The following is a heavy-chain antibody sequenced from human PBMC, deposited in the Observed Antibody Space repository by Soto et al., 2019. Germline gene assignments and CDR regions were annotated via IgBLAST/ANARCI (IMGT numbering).Heavy chain of an antibody. V-gene: IGHV4-34*01. Sequence: LETLPLTCTVSGGSISGYYWSWIRQPTGKGLEWIGEINHSGSTNYNPSLKSRVTISVDTSKNQFSLKLSSVTAADTAVYYCARERVTMVRGVTRYYYGMDVWGQGTTVTVSS. J-gene: IGHJ6*02. CDR3: ARERVTMVRGVTRYYYGMDV. D-gene: IGHD3-10*01. CDR2: INHSGST. CDR1: GGSISGYY.